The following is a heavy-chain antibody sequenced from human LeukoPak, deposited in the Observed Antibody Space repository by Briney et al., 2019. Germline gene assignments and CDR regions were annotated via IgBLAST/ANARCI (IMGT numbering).Heavy chain of an antibody. V-gene: IGHV1-18*01. Sequence: ASVKVSCKASGYTFTSYGISWVRQAPGQGLEWMGWISAYNGNTSYAQKFQGRVTITRDTSASTAYMELSSLRSEDTAVYYCARAGIAVAGLGYWGQGTLVTVSS. CDR2: ISAYNGNT. D-gene: IGHD6-19*01. CDR1: GYTFTSYG. J-gene: IGHJ4*02. CDR3: ARAGIAVAGLGY.